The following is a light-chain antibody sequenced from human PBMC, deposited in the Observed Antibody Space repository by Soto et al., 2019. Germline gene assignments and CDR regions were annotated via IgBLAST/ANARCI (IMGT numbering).Light chain of an antibody. J-gene: IGLJ2*01. CDR2: EVS. V-gene: IGLV2-14*01. CDR3: SSYRSSSNVV. CDR1: SSDVGGYNY. Sequence: QSALTQPASVSGSPGQSITISCTGTSSDVGGYNYVSWYQQHPGKAPKLMIYEVSNRPSGVSNRFSGSKSGDTASLTISGLQAEDEADYYCSSYRSSSNVVFGGGTKVTVL.